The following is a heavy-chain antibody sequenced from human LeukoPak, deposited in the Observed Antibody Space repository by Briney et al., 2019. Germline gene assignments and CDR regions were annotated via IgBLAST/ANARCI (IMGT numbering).Heavy chain of an antibody. D-gene: IGHD5-24*01. CDR3: ARRDGSIGAKDY. J-gene: IGHJ4*02. V-gene: IGHV4-39*01. Sequence: PSETLSLTCTVSGGSISSSSYYWGWIRQPPGKGLEWIESIYYSGSTYYNPSLKSRVTISVDTSKNQFSLKLSSVTAADTAVYYCARRDGSIGAKDYWGQGTLVTVSS. CDR2: IYYSGST. CDR1: GGSISSSSYY.